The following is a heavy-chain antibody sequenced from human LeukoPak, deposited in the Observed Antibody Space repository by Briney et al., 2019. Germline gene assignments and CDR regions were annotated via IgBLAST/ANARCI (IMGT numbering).Heavy chain of an antibody. Sequence: SETLSLTCTVSGGSISSYYRSWIRLPPGKRLEWIGYIYYSGSTNYNPSLKSRVTISVDTSKNQFSLKLSSVAAADTAVYYCARTYSGSYYSHYYFDYWGQGTLVTVSS. CDR3: ARTYSGSYYSHYYFDY. CDR2: IYYSGST. V-gene: IGHV4-59*01. D-gene: IGHD3-10*01. CDR1: GGSISSYY. J-gene: IGHJ4*02.